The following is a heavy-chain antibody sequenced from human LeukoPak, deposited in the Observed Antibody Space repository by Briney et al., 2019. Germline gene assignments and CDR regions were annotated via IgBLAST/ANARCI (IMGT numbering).Heavy chain of an antibody. CDR3: ATSTGGYSSSPFDF. J-gene: IGHJ4*02. D-gene: IGHD6-6*01. V-gene: IGHV3-23*01. CDR2: ISGSGGST. Sequence: PGGPLRLSCAASGFIFSSYDMNWVRQAPGKGPKGVSLISGSGGSTYYADSMKGRFTISRDNSNNTVFLQMNSLRPEYTAIYYCATSTGGYSSSPFDFWGQGTRVTVSS. CDR1: GFIFSSYD.